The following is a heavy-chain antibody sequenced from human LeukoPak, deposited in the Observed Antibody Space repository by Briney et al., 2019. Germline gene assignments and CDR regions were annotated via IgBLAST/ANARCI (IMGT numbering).Heavy chain of an antibody. CDR2: IIPILGIA. CDR1: GGTFSSYT. D-gene: IGHD2-2*02. J-gene: IGHJ4*02. CDR3: ASFIVVVPAAII. V-gene: IGHV1-69*02. Sequence: SVKVSCKASGGTFSSYTISWVRQAPGQGLEWMGRIIPILGIANYAQKFQGRVTITADKSTSTAYMELSSLRSEDTAVYYCASFIVVVPAAIIWGLGTLVTVSS.